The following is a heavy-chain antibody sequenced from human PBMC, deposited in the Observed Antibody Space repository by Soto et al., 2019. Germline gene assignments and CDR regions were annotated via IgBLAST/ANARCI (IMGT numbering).Heavy chain of an antibody. V-gene: IGHV3-7*01. D-gene: IGHD1-26*01. Sequence: DSLKGRFTISRDNAKNSLYLQMDSLRAEDTAVYYCARGPIVGATTGFAYWGQGTLVTVSS. J-gene: IGHJ4*02. CDR3: ARGPIVGATTGFAY.